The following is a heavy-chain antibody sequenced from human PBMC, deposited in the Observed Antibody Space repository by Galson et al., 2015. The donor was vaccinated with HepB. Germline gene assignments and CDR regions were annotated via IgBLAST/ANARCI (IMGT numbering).Heavy chain of an antibody. V-gene: IGHV1-3*01. CDR3: ARGITVTTVWFDP. J-gene: IGHJ5*02. D-gene: IGHD4-17*01. Sequence: SVKVSCKASGYTSTNYAMHWVRQAPGQRLEWMGWINAGNDNAKYSQKFQGRVTITRDTSASTGYMELSSLRSEDTAVYYCARGITVTTVWFDPWGQGTLVTVSS. CDR1: GYTSTNYA. CDR2: INAGNDNA.